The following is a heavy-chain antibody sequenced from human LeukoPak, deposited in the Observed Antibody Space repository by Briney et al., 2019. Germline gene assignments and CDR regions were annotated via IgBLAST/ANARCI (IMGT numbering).Heavy chain of an antibody. CDR3: AKSGRTDSSGYYGAVLWD. CDR1: GFTFSSYA. CDR2: ISGRGGST. Sequence: GGSLRLSCAASGFTFSSYAMSWVRQAPGKGLEWVSAISGRGGSTYYADSVKGRFTISRDNSKNTLYLQMNSLRAEDTAVYYCAKSGRTDSSGYYGAVLWDWGQGTLVTVSS. J-gene: IGHJ4*02. D-gene: IGHD3-22*01. V-gene: IGHV3-23*01.